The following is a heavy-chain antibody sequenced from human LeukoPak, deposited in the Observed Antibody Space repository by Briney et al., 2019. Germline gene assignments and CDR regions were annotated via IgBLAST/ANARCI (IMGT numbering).Heavy chain of an antibody. J-gene: IGHJ6*03. CDR1: GYTFTSYG. D-gene: IGHD2-2*02. Sequence: SVKVSCKASGYTFTSYGISWVRQAPGQGLEWTGGIISIFGTANYAQKFQGRVTITTDESTSTAYMELSSLRSEDTAVYYCARAYCSSTSCYKEGYYYYYMDVWGKGTTVTVSS. CDR3: ARAYCSSTSCYKEGYYYYYMDV. CDR2: IISIFGTA. V-gene: IGHV1-69*05.